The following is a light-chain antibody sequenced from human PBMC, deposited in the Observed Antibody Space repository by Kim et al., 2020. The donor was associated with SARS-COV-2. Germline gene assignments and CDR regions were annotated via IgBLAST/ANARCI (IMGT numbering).Light chain of an antibody. J-gene: IGLJ2*01. CDR3: NYRDSSGNML. CDR2: GKN. Sequence: SSELTQDPAVSVALGQTVRITCQGDSLRSYYASWYQQKPGQTPVLVIYGKNNRPSGIPDRFSGSSSGNTASLTITGAQAEDEADYYCNYRDSSGNMLFGGGTQLTVL. V-gene: IGLV3-19*01. CDR1: SLRSYY.